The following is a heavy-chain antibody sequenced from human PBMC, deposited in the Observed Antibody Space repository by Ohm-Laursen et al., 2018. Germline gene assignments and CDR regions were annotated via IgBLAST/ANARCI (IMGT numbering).Heavy chain of an antibody. V-gene: IGHV3-53*01. Sequence: SLRLSCAAFGFTVSSNYMSWVRQAPGKGLEWVSVIYSGGSTYYADSVKGRFTISRDNSKNTVHLQMNSLRAEDTAVYYCAKVYYCSGGSCYSWELTNGFDIWGQGTMVTVSS. CDR3: AKVYYCSGGSCYSWELTNGFDI. D-gene: IGHD2-15*01. J-gene: IGHJ3*02. CDR1: GFTVSSNY. CDR2: IYSGGST.